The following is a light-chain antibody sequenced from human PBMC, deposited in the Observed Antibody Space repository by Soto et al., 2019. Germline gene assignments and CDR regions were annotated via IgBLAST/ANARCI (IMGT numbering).Light chain of an antibody. CDR1: IRDVGAYNL. CDR2: EVR. V-gene: IGLV2-14*01. Sequence: QSALTQPASVSGSPGQSITISCAGTIRDVGAYNLVSWYQQYPGRAPQLILYEVRNRPSGISFRFSGFKSGNTASLTISGLQADDEADYYCSSFTSKSTLIFGGGTKLTVL. J-gene: IGLJ2*01. CDR3: SSFTSKSTLI.